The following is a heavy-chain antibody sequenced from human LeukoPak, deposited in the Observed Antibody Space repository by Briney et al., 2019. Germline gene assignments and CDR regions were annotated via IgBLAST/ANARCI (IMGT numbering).Heavy chain of an antibody. Sequence: SGTLSLTCTVSGGSISSYYWSWIRQPAGKGLEWIGRIYTSGSTNYNPSLKSRVTMSVDTSKNQFSLKLSSVTAADTAVYYCARDNWLDPLYGMDVWGQGTTVTVSS. CDR2: IYTSGST. V-gene: IGHV4-4*07. CDR3: ARDNWLDPLYGMDV. D-gene: IGHD1-20*01. J-gene: IGHJ6*02. CDR1: GGSISSYY.